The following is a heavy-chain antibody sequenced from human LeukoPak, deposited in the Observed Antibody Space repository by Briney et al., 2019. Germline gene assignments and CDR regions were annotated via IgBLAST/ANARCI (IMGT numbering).Heavy chain of an antibody. CDR3: ARERAVALNWFDP. Sequence: GGSLRLSCAASGFTFSSYNMNWVRQAPGKGLEWVSYISGSSRTMYYADSVKGRFTISRDNAKNSLYLQMNSLRAEDTAVYYCARERAVALNWFDPWGQGTLVTVSS. J-gene: IGHJ5*02. CDR2: ISGSSRTM. V-gene: IGHV3-48*01. D-gene: IGHD6-19*01. CDR1: GFTFSSYN.